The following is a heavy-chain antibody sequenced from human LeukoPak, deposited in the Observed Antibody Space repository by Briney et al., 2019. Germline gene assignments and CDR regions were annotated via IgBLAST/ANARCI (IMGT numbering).Heavy chain of an antibody. Sequence: GGSLRPSCAASGFTFSSYSMNWVRQAPGKGLEWVSSISSSSSYIYYADSVKGRFTISRDNAKNSLYLQMNSLRAEDTAVYYCARDRSDTIFGVVMGAFDIWGQGTMVTVSS. D-gene: IGHD3-3*01. CDR1: GFTFSSYS. CDR2: ISSSSSYI. CDR3: ARDRSDTIFGVVMGAFDI. J-gene: IGHJ3*02. V-gene: IGHV3-21*01.